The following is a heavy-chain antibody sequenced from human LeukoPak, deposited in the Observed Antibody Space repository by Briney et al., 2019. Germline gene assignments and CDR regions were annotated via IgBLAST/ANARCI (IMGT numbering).Heavy chain of an antibody. CDR3: ARESPLGGSYDY. Sequence: ASVNVSCKASGYTFTGYYMHWVRQAPGQGLEWMGWINPNSGGTNYAQKFQGRVTMTRDTSISTAYMELSRLRSDDTAVYYCARESPLGGSYDYWGQGTLVTVSS. CDR2: INPNSGGT. D-gene: IGHD1-26*01. CDR1: GYTFTGYY. V-gene: IGHV1-2*02. J-gene: IGHJ4*02.